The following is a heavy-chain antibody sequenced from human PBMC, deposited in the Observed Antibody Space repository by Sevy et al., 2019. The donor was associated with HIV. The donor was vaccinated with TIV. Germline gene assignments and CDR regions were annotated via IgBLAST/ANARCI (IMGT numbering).Heavy chain of an antibody. CDR3: ARGPYNSGLRFDF. CDR2: ISFDGGNT. CDR1: GFSLSDYA. D-gene: IGHD5-12*01. V-gene: IGHV3-30-3*01. Sequence: GGSLRLSCVASGFSLSDYAMHWVRQGPDKGLAWGAVISFDGGNTYYSDAVEGRFTISRDNSKNTVFLQMNSLSPDDTALYYCARGPYNSGLRFDFWGQGTLVTVSS. J-gene: IGHJ4*02.